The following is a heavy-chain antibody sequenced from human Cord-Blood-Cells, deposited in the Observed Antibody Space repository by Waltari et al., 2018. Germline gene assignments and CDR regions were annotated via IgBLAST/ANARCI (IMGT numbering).Heavy chain of an antibody. D-gene: IGHD3-3*01. J-gene: IGHJ4*02. V-gene: IGHV4-59*01. CDR1: GGSISSYY. CDR2: IYYSGST. Sequence: QVQLQESGPGLVKPSETLSLTCTVSGGSISSYYWSWIRQPPGKGLEWIGYIYYSGSTNYNPSLKSRVTISVDTSKNQFSLKLSSVTAADTAVYYCARYDFWSGFQFFDYWGQGTLATVSP. CDR3: ARYDFWSGFQFFDY.